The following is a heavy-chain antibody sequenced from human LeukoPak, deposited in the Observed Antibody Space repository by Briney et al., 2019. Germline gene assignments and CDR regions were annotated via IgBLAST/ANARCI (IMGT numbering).Heavy chain of an antibody. CDR1: GYMFSTYG. D-gene: IGHD1-26*01. Sequence: ASVKVSCKASGYMFSTYGLIWVRQAPGQGLEWMGWINPNSGGTSYAQKFQGRVTMTRDTSISTAYMELSRLRSDDTAVYFCARDLAGASTLRYSYYMDVWGKGTTVTVSS. J-gene: IGHJ6*03. CDR3: ARDLAGASTLRYSYYMDV. V-gene: IGHV1-2*02. CDR2: INPNSGGT.